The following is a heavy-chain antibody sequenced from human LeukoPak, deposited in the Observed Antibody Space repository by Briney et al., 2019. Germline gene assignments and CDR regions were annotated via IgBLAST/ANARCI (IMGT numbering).Heavy chain of an antibody. D-gene: IGHD2-2*01. CDR3: ALAYCSSTSCSQVGWFDP. CDR2: IIPIYGTA. CDR1: GGTFSSYA. V-gene: IGHV1-69*01. Sequence: SVKVSFKASGGTFSSYAISWVRQAPGQGLEWMGVIIPIYGTANYAQKFQGRVTITADDSTSTAYMELSSLRSEDTAVYYCALAYCSSTSCSQVGWFDPWGQGTLVTVSS. J-gene: IGHJ5*02.